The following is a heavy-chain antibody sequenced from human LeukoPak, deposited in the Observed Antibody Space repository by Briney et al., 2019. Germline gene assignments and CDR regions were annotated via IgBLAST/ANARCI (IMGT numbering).Heavy chain of an antibody. CDR3: ARVNGDYYYYYGMDV. CDR2: IYYSGST. J-gene: IGHJ6*02. V-gene: IGHV4-59*01. CDR1: GSSISSYY. D-gene: IGHD4-17*01. Sequence: PSETLSLTCTVSGSSISSYYWSWIRQPPGKGLEWIGYIYYSGSTNYNPSLKSRVTISVDTSKNQFSLKLSSVTAADTAVYYCARVNGDYYYYYGMDVWGQGTTVTVSS.